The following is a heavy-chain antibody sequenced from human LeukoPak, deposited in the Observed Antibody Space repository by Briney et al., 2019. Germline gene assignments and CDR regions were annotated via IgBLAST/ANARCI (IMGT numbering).Heavy chain of an antibody. J-gene: IGHJ4*02. D-gene: IGHD3-10*01. CDR3: ARPDGDYYYGSGSYFHY. V-gene: IGHV3-48*03. CDR1: GFTFSSYE. CDR2: ISSSGTAI. Sequence: GGSLRLSCAASGFTFSSYEMNWVRQAPGKGLEWVSYISSSGTAIYYADSVKGRFTISRDNAKNSLYLQMNSLRAEDTAVYYCARPDGDYYYGSGSYFHYWGQGTLVTVSS.